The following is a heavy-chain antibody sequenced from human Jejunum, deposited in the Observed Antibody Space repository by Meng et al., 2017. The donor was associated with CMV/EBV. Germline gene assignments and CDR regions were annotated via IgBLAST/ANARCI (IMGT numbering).Heavy chain of an antibody. CDR1: GGSVTSGDYY. J-gene: IGHJ5*02. V-gene: IGHV4-61*08. CDR3: ARGLRGYLLAFDP. Sequence: GGSVTSGDYYWNWIRQSPGKGLEWIAYIHYNGQTKSNPSLQSRVTTSVDTSKNQVSLKLRSVTAADTAVYFCARGLRGYLLAFDPWGQGSLVTVSS. CDR2: IHYNGQT. D-gene: IGHD3-10*01.